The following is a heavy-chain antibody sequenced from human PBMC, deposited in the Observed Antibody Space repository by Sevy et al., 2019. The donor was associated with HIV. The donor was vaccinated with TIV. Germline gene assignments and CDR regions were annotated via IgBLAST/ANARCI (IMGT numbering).Heavy chain of an antibody. V-gene: IGHV3-30*04. D-gene: IGHD2-21*02. CDR1: GFTCSHYA. CDR2: MSYVGNSE. Sequence: GGSLRRSCAASGFTCSHYALHWVRQAPGKGLEWVAIMSYVGNSENYADCVKGRFTISRDNSKNAQYLQMNSLRAEDTALYYCARLSSCGGDCYYFDYWGQGTLVTVSS. J-gene: IGHJ4*02. CDR3: ARLSSCGGDCYYFDY.